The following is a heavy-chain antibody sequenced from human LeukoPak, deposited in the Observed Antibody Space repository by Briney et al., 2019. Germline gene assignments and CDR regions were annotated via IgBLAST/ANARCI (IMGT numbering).Heavy chain of an antibody. CDR1: GGSISSYY. CDR3: ARGQTGYPYYFGY. V-gene: IGHV4-59*01. J-gene: IGHJ4*02. Sequence: PSETLSLTCTVSGGSISSYYWSWIRQPPGKGLEWIGYIYYSGSTNYNPSLKSRVTISVDTSKNQFSLRLSSVTAADTAVYYCARGQTGYPYYFGYWGQGTLVTVSS. D-gene: IGHD3-9*01. CDR2: IYYSGST.